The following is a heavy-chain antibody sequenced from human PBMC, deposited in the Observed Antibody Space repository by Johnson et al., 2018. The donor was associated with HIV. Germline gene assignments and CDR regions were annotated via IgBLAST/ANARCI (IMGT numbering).Heavy chain of an antibody. V-gene: IGHV3-9*01. J-gene: IGHJ3*02. CDR2: ISWNSGSI. Sequence: VQLVESGGGLVQPGRSLRLSCAASGFTFDDYAMHWVRQAPGKGLEWVSGISWNSGSIGYADSVKGRFNISRDNSKNTLYLQMNSLRAEDSALYYCARTITMIVVDIKSNNDALDIWGQGTMVTVSS. D-gene: IGHD3-22*01. CDR1: GFTFDDYA. CDR3: ARTITMIVVDIKSNNDALDI.